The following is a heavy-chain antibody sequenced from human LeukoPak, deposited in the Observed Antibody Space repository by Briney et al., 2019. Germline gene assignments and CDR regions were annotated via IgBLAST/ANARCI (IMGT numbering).Heavy chain of an antibody. Sequence: SETLSLTCTVSGGSISSYYWSWIRQPAGKGLEWIGGIYSSGSTNYNASLKRRVTMSRDTSNNQISLKLSSVTAADTAVYYCARGGISTSLDYWGQGTLVTVSS. J-gene: IGHJ4*02. V-gene: IGHV4-4*07. CDR3: ARGGISTSLDY. CDR1: GGSISSYY. D-gene: IGHD2-2*01. CDR2: IYSSGST.